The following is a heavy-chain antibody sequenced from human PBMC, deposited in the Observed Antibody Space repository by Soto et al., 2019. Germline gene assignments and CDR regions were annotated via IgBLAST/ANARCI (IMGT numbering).Heavy chain of an antibody. V-gene: IGHV4-30-4*01. Sequence: QVQLQESGPGLVNPSQTLSLTCTVSGGSINTADYYWTWMRQSPGKGLEWIVNIYYDGSAYPSPSLHSRVAAAIDTSNNPFYLHLLSVTGADTAVYDCAGRPRDSSTHYYSGFDPWGQGTLVTVSS. J-gene: IGHJ5*02. D-gene: IGHD3-10*01. CDR1: GGSINTADYY. CDR2: IYYDGSA. CDR3: AGRPRDSSTHYYSGFDP.